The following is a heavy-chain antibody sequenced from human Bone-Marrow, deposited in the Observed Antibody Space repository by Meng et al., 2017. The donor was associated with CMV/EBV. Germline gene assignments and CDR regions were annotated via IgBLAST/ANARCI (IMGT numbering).Heavy chain of an antibody. V-gene: IGHV3-48*04. Sequence: GESLKISCAASGFTFDNYWMNWVRQAPGKGLEWVSYISYSSNTIYYADSVKGRFTISRDNAKNSLFLQMNSLRAEDTAVYYCARLLVTGNTDFDYWGQGMLVTVSS. D-gene: IGHD1-7*01. CDR2: ISYSSNTI. J-gene: IGHJ4*01. CDR3: ARLLVTGNTDFDY. CDR1: GFTFDNYW.